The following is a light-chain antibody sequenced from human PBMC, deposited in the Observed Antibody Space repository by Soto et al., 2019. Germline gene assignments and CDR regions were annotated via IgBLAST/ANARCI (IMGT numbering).Light chain of an antibody. J-gene: IGKJ1*01. V-gene: IGKV1-5*01. CDR1: QRINSW. Sequence: GDRVSITGRASQRINSWLAWYQQKPGKAPNLLFYDASTWESGVPSSFSGSGSVTEYTLTISSLQPGDFPTYYWQQYEALCAFLQGTKVDI. CDR2: DAS. CDR3: QQYEALCA.